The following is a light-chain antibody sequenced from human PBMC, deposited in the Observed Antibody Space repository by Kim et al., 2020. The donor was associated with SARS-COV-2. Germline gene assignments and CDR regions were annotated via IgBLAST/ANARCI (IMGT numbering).Light chain of an antibody. V-gene: IGKV3-20*01. Sequence: SLFPGEGATLSCRASESLVANQMAWYQQRPGQAPRLLIFAASIRATGTPERFSGSGSGTDFSLTISRLEPEDFAVYYCQQYGGLYSFGQGTKLEI. J-gene: IGKJ2*03. CDR2: AAS. CDR1: ESLVANQ. CDR3: QQYGGLYS.